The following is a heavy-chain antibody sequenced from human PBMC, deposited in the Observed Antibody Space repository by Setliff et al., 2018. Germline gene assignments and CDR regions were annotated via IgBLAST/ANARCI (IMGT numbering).Heavy chain of an antibody. Sequence: PSETLSLTCAVYGGSLSGYYWSWIRQPPGKGLECIGEISHSGSPNYNPSLKSRVTISGDTSKNQLSLKLSSVTAADTAVYYCARGDSDYGDPFAGVYYYYMDVWGKGTTVTVSS. J-gene: IGHJ6*03. CDR2: ISHSGSP. D-gene: IGHD4-17*01. V-gene: IGHV4-34*01. CDR3: ARGDSDYGDPFAGVYYYYMDV. CDR1: GGSLSGYY.